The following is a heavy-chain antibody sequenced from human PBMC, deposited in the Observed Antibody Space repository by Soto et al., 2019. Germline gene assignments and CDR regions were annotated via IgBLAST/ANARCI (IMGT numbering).Heavy chain of an antibody. D-gene: IGHD2-2*01. V-gene: IGHV3-23*01. CDR1: GFTFINYA. Sequence: EVQLLESGGGLVQPGGSLRLSCVGSGFTFINYAMNWVRQTPGKGLEWVSTIRGGGDRAFDADTVKGRFTISRDNSKNTVNFQMNSRRADATAVYYCARKVLVSTSRPDWWYVARWGRGTLVTVSS. J-gene: IGHJ2*01. CDR2: IRGGGDRA. CDR3: ARKVLVSTSRPDWWYVAR.